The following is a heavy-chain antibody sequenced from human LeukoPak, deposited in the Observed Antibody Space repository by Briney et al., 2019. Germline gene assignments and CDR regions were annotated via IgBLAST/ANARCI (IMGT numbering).Heavy chain of an antibody. CDR3: AKSGQGEQQLGRLLMDV. CDR2: IWYDGSNK. V-gene: IGHV3-33*06. Sequence: GRSLRLSCAASGFTFSSYGMNWVRQAPGKGLEWVAVIWYDGSNKYYADSVKGRFTISRDNSKNTLYLQMNSQRAEDTAVYYCAKSGQGEQQLGRLLMDVWGKGTTVTVSS. CDR1: GFTFSSYG. D-gene: IGHD6-13*01. J-gene: IGHJ6*03.